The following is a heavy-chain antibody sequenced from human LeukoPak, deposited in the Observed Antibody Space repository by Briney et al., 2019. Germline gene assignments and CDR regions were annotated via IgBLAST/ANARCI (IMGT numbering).Heavy chain of an antibody. CDR3: ARHSGWYLDY. V-gene: IGHV4-39*01. J-gene: IGHJ4*02. CDR1: GGSISSSSYY. Sequence: SETLSLTCTVSGGSISSSSYYWGWIRQPPGKGLKWIGSIYYSGSTYYNPSLKSRVTISVDTSKNQFSLKLSSVTAADTAVYYCARHSGWYLDYWGQGTLVTVSS. D-gene: IGHD6-19*01. CDR2: IYYSGST.